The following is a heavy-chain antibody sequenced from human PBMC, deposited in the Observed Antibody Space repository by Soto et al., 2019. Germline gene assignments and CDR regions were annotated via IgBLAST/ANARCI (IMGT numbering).Heavy chain of an antibody. J-gene: IGHJ4*02. CDR2: INPNSGGT. V-gene: IGHV1-2*02. CDR1: GYTFTGYY. Sequence: ASVKVSCKASGYTFTGYYMHWVRQAPGQGLEWMGWINPNSGGTNYAQKFQGRVTMTRDTSISTDYMELSRLRSDDTAVYYCARDPNYDFWSGYYPPYYFDYWGQGNMVTVSS. CDR3: ARDPNYDFWSGYYPPYYFDY. D-gene: IGHD3-3*01.